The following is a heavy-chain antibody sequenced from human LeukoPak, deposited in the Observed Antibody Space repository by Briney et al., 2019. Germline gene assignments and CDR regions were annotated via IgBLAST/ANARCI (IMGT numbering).Heavy chain of an antibody. CDR2: INLNSGGT. CDR1: GYTFTGYY. V-gene: IGHV1-2*02. Sequence: AASVKVSCKASGYTFTGYYMHWVRQAPGQGLEWMGWINLNSGGTNYPQKFQGRVTMTRNTSISTAYMELSSLRSEDTAVYYCARGPAGKASGAYYWGQGTLVTVSS. CDR3: ARGPAGKASGAYY. D-gene: IGHD2-2*01. J-gene: IGHJ4*02.